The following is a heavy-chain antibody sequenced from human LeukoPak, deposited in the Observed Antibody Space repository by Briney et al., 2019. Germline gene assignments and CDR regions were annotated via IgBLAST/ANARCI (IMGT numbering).Heavy chain of an antibody. CDR1: GGSFSSYF. V-gene: IGHV4-4*07. Sequence: PSETLSLTCSISGGSFSSYFWSWVRQPAGKGLEWIGRIYPSGNTNYNPSLKSRVTLSVDTSKTQFSLRLSSVTAADTAVYYCAREDWGSYYNYYYFYMDVWGKGTTVTISS. CDR3: AREDWGSYYNYYYFYMDV. J-gene: IGHJ6*03. D-gene: IGHD3-10*01. CDR2: IYPSGNT.